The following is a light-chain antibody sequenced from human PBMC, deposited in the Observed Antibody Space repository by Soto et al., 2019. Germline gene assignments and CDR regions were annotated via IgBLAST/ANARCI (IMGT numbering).Light chain of an antibody. CDR1: RSDVGAYNY. J-gene: IGLJ1*01. Sequence: QSALTQPHSVSGSPGQSVTISCTGTRSDVGAYNYVSWYQQHPGKVPKVMIYDVTKRPSGVPDRFSGSRSGNTASLTISGLQAEDEADYYCCSYAGSYTYVFGSGTKLTVL. V-gene: IGLV2-11*01. CDR3: CSYAGSYTYV. CDR2: DVT.